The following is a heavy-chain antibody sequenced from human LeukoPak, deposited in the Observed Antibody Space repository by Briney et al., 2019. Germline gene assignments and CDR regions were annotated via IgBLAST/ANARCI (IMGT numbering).Heavy chain of an antibody. D-gene: IGHD2-8*01. CDR3: AREMGRYYGMDV. V-gene: IGHV3-48*04. CDR2: ISSGSSAT. Sequence: GGSLRLSCAASGFTFSSYATSWVRQAPGKGLEWVSHISSGSSATYYADSVKGRFTISRDNAKNSLYLQMNSLRAEDTAVYYCAREMGRYYGMDVWGQGTTVTVSS. CDR1: GFTFSSYA. J-gene: IGHJ6*02.